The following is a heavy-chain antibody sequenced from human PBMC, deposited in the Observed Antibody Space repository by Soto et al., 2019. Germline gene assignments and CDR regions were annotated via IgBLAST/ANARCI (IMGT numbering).Heavy chain of an antibody. CDR1: GFTFSSYG. Sequence: GGSLRLSCAASGFTFSSYGMHWVRQAPGKGLEWVAVISYDGSNKYYADSVKGRFTISRDNSKNTLYLQMNSLRAEDTAVYYCAHLLLLWFGELSFWPASGDYWGQGTLVTVSS. J-gene: IGHJ4*02. CDR3: AHLLLLWFGELSFWPASGDY. V-gene: IGHV3-30*03. CDR2: ISYDGSNK. D-gene: IGHD3-10*01.